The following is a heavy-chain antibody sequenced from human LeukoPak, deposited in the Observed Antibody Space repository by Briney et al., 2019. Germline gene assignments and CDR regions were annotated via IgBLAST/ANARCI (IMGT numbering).Heavy chain of an antibody. CDR2: IYSGAST. J-gene: IGHJ4*02. CDR1: GFTVSRKY. Sequence: GGSLRLSCAASGFTVSRKYMSWVRQAPGKGLEWVSVIYSGASTYYSDSVTGRFTISRDNSKNTLYLQMNSLRAEDTAVYYCARANDFWSGYYTPQAPYFDYWGQGTLVTVSS. V-gene: IGHV3-53*01. D-gene: IGHD3-3*01. CDR3: ARANDFWSGYYTPQAPYFDY.